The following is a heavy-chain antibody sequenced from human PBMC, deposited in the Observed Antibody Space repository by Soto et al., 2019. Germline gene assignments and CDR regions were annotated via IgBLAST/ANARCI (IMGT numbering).Heavy chain of an antibody. CDR3: ARESATTHDGFDI. Sequence: QVQVVQSGAEVKKPGASVKVSCKTSGYTFTSYDIIWVRQAPGQGLEWMGWISGYNGNTNYAQKLQGRVTMTTDTSTSTAYLELRSLRSDDTAVYYCARESATTHDGFDIWGQGTMVIVPS. CDR1: GYTFTSYD. CDR2: ISGYNGNT. V-gene: IGHV1-18*01. D-gene: IGHD4-17*01. J-gene: IGHJ3*02.